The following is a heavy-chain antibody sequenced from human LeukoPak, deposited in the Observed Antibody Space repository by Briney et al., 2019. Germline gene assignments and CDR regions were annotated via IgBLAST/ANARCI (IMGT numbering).Heavy chain of an antibody. CDR1: GYSFTNYW. V-gene: IGHV5-51*01. CDR3: ARIRGYTSLRYYFDY. Sequence: GESLKISCEGSGYSFTNYWIGWVRQMPGKGLEWMGIIYPGDSDTRYSPSFQGQVTISADKSISTAYLQWSSLKALDTAMYYCARIRGYTSLRYYFDYWGQGTLVTVSS. J-gene: IGHJ4*02. CDR2: IYPGDSDT. D-gene: IGHD6-13*01.